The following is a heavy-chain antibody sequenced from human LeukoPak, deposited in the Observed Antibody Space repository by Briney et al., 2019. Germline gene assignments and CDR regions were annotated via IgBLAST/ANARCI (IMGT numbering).Heavy chain of an antibody. D-gene: IGHD3-3*01. Sequence: SVKVSCKASGGTFSSYAISWVRQAPGQGLEWMGRIIPIFGTANYAQKFQGRVTITADKSTSTAYMELSSRRPEDTAVYYCAFTIFGVVITNWFDPWGQGTLVTVSS. CDR2: IIPIFGTA. J-gene: IGHJ5*02. CDR3: AFTIFGVVITNWFDP. CDR1: GGTFSSYA. V-gene: IGHV1-69*06.